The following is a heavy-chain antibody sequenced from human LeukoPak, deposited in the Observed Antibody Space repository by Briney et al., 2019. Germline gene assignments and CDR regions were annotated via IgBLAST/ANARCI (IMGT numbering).Heavy chain of an antibody. CDR2: ISYDGSNK. J-gene: IGHJ4*02. CDR1: GFTFSSYG. D-gene: IGHD5-24*01. CDR3: AKDPRDGYKRVDY. Sequence: PGGSLRLSCAASGFTFSSYGMHWVRQAPGKGLEWVAVISYDGSNKYYADSVKGRFTISRDNSKNTLYLQMNSLRAEDTAVYYCAKDPRDGYKRVDYWGQGTLVTVSS. V-gene: IGHV3-30*18.